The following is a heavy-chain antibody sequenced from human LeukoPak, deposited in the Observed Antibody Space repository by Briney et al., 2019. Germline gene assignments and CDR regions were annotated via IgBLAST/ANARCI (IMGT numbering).Heavy chain of an antibody. Sequence: SETLSLTCTVSGGSISTYYWSWIRQPAGKGLEWIGRIYTSGSTNYNPSLKSRVTMSVDTSKNQFSLKLSSVTAADTAVYYCASSLYDYVWGSYRQGDYWGQGTLVTVSS. CDR3: ASSLYDYVWGSYRQGDY. J-gene: IGHJ4*02. D-gene: IGHD3-16*02. CDR2: IYTSGST. CDR1: GGSISTYY. V-gene: IGHV4-4*07.